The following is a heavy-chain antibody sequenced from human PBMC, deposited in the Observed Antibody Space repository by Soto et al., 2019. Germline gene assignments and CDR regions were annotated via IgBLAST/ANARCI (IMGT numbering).Heavy chain of an antibody. CDR3: ARVAYFDTTGYYYYFDY. CDR2: IYRSGST. J-gene: IGHJ4*02. V-gene: IGHV4-38-2*01. D-gene: IGHD3-22*01. CDR1: GYSISTGYY. Sequence: SETLSLTCAVSGYSISTGYYWGWIRQPPGKGLEWIGSIYRSGSTYYNPSLESRVTISMDMSKNQFSLKLTSVTAADTAVYYCARVAYFDTTGYYYYFDYWGQGILVTVSS.